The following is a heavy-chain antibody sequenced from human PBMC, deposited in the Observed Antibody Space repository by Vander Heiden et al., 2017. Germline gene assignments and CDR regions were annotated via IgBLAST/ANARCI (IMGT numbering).Heavy chain of an antibody. CDR3: SARGSYRSQNAFDI. V-gene: IGHV1-46*01. J-gene: IGHJ3*02. CDR1: GYTFTSYY. Sequence: QVQLVQSGTEVKKPGASVKISCKASGYTFTSYYIHWVRQAPGQGLEWMGIINPSGGSTSYEQNFQGRVTMTRDTSTSTAYMELSSLRSEDTAVYYCSARGSYRSQNAFDIWGQGTMVTVSS. D-gene: IGHD1-26*01. CDR2: INPSGGST.